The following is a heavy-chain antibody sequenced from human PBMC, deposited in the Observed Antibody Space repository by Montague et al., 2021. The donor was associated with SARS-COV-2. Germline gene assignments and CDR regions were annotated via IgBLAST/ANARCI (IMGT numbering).Heavy chain of an antibody. CDR1: GGSISSYY. D-gene: IGHD6-13*01. Sequence: SETLSLTCTVPGGSISSYYWSWIRQPAGKGLEWIRRIYIRETATYNPSLTSRVIMSADTSKNQISLKLSSVTAADAAVYYCARGRRIAAGGTSYYGLDVWGQGTTVTVSS. CDR3: ARGRRIAAGGTSYYGLDV. J-gene: IGHJ6*02. V-gene: IGHV4-4*07. CDR2: IYIRETA.